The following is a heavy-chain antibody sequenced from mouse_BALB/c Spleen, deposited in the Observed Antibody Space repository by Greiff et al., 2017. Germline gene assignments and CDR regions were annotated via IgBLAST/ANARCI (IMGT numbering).Heavy chain of an antibody. CDR1: GYTFTNYW. Sequence: QVQLKQSGAELVRPGTSVKISCQASGYTFTNYWLGWVKQRPGHGLEWIGDIYPGGGYTNYNEKFKGKATLTADTSSSTAYMQLSSLTSEDSAVYFCARNGNYVFDYWGPGTTRTVSS. CDR3: ARNGNYVFDY. CDR2: IYPGGGYT. V-gene: IGHV1-63*02. J-gene: IGHJ2*01. D-gene: IGHD2-1*01.